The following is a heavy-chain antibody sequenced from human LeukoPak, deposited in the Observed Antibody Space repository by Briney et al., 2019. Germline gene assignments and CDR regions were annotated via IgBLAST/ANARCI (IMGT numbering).Heavy chain of an antibody. CDR3: ARDASGSYGYWFDP. Sequence: EASVKVSCKASGYTFTGYYMHWVRQAPGQGLEWMGWINPNSGGTNYAQKFQGRVTMTRDTSISTAYMELSRLRSDDTAVYYCARDASGSYGYWFDPWGQGTLVTVSS. CDR1: GYTFTGYY. V-gene: IGHV1-2*02. D-gene: IGHD1-26*01. J-gene: IGHJ5*02. CDR2: INPNSGGT.